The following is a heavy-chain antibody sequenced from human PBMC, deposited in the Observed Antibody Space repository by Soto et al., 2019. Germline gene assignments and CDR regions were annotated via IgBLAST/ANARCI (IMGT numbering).Heavy chain of an antibody. Sequence: QLQLQESGPGLVKPSETLSLTCTVSGGSITNSNYYWGWIRQPPGKGLEWIGSIYYSGTTYYNPSLKSRVTISVDTSKNQFSLKLSSVTASDTAVYYCARRGGALRWGQGTMVTVSS. V-gene: IGHV4-39*01. CDR2: IYYSGTT. CDR1: GGSITNSNYY. CDR3: ARRGGALR. J-gene: IGHJ3*01. D-gene: IGHD3-10*01.